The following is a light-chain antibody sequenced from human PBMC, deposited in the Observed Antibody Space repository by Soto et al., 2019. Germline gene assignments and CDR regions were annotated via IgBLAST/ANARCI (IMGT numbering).Light chain of an antibody. CDR3: SSYTISSTYV. CDR2: EVS. Sequence: QSALTQPASVSGSPGQSITISCTGTSSDVGGYNYVSWYQQHPGKAPKLMIYEVSNQPSGVSNRFSGSKSGNTASLTISGLQAEDEADYYCSSYTISSTYVFGTGTQLTVL. J-gene: IGLJ1*01. CDR1: SSDVGGYNY. V-gene: IGLV2-14*01.